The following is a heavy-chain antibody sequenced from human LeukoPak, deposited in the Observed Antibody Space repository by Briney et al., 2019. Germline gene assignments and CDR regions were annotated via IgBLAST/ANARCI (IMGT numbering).Heavy chain of an antibody. D-gene: IGHD3-3*01. J-gene: IGHJ4*02. CDR3: AKDTDFWSGYRGYYLDY. V-gene: IGHV3-23*01. CDR1: GFTFSSYA. CDR2: ISGSGGST. Sequence: GGSLRLSCAASGFTFSSYAMSWVRQAPGKGLEWVSAISGSGGSTYYADSVKGRFTISRDNSKNTLYLQMNSLRAEDTAVYYCAKDTDFWSGYRGYYLDYWGQGTLVTVSS.